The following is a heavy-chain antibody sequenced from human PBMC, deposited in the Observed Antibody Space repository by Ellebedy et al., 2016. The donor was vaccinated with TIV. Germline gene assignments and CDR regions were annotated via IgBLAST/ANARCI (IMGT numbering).Heavy chain of an antibody. CDR2: IFYSGSS. J-gene: IGHJ2*01. Sequence: MPSETLSLTCTVSGGSISSYYWSRIRQPPGKGLEWIGNIFYSGSSNYNPSLKSRVTISVDTSKNQFSLKLSSVTAADTAVYYCAALQWLAPAWYFDLWGRGTLVTVSS. CDR1: GGSISSYY. D-gene: IGHD6-19*01. V-gene: IGHV4-59*08. CDR3: AALQWLAPAWYFDL.